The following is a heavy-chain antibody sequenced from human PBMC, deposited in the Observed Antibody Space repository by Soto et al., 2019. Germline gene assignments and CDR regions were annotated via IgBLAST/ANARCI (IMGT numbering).Heavy chain of an antibody. CDR3: ARGGYTSGWTFDN. J-gene: IGHJ4*02. Sequence: PGGSLRLSCAASGFTFSSYGMHWVRQAPGKGLEWVAVMWFDGTNKYYADSVKGRFTISRDNFKNTLYMQMNSLRAEDTAVYYCARGGYTSGWTFDNWGQGTLVTVSS. CDR2: MWFDGTNK. CDR1: GFTFSSYG. D-gene: IGHD6-25*01. V-gene: IGHV3-33*01.